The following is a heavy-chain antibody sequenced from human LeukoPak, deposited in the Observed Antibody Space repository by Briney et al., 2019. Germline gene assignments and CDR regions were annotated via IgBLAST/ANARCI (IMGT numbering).Heavy chain of an antibody. CDR3: ASQFLLPFDY. Sequence: SVTVSCKAPGDTFGSYAISWVRQAHGQGLEWMGRTIPILGIAKYAQKFQGRLTITADTSTSTAYMELTNLRSDDTAVYYCASQFLLPFDYWGRGTLVTVSS. CDR2: TIPILGIA. CDR1: GDTFGSYA. J-gene: IGHJ4*02. V-gene: IGHV1-69*04. D-gene: IGHD3-22*01.